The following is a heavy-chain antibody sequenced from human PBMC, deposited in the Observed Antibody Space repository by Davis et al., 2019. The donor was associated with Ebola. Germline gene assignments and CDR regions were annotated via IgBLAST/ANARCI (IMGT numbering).Heavy chain of an antibody. CDR1: GYTFTGYY. J-gene: IGHJ4*02. V-gene: IGHV1-2*02. CDR3: ARARRVVPAAIGYDY. Sequence: ASVKVSCKASGYTFTGYYMHWVRQAPGQGLEWMGWINPNSGGTNYAQKFQRRVTMTRDTSISTAYMELSRLRSDDTAVYYCARARRVVPAAIGYDYWGQGTLVTVSS. CDR2: INPNSGGT. D-gene: IGHD2-2*01.